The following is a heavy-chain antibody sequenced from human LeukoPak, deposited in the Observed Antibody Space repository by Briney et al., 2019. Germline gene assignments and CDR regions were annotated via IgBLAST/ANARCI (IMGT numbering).Heavy chain of an antibody. V-gene: IGHV4-34*01. CDR1: GGSFSGYY. J-gene: IGHJ3*02. D-gene: IGHD6-6*01. Sequence: PSETLSLTCAVYGGSFSGYYWSWIRQPPGKGLEWIGEINHSGSTNYNPSLKSRVTISVDTSKNQFSLKLSSVTAADTAVYYCARGRVGSSSAFDIWGEGTMVAVCS. CDR2: INHSGST. CDR3: ARGRVGSSSAFDI.